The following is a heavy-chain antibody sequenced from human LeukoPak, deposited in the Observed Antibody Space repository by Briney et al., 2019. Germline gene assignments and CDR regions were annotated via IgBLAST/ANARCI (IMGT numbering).Heavy chain of an antibody. V-gene: IGHV4-31*03. J-gene: IGHJ4*02. CDR1: GGSISSGGYY. D-gene: IGHD2-21*02. Sequence: SETLSLTCTVSGGSISSGGYYWSWIRQHPGKGLEWIGYIYYSGSTYYNPSLKSRVTISVDTSKNQFSLKLSSVTAADTAVYYCARVPCGGDCNGFDYWGQGTLVTVSS. CDR3: ARVPCGGDCNGFDY. CDR2: IYYSGST.